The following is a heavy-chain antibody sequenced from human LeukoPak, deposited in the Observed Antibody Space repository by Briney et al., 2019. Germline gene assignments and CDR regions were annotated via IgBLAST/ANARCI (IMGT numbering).Heavy chain of an antibody. CDR3: ARTLWFGELYNAFDI. D-gene: IGHD3-10*01. Sequence: SETLSLTCAVYGGSFSGYYWSWIRQPPGKGLEWIGEINHSGSTNYSPSLKSRVTISVDTSKNQFSLKLSSVTAADTAVYYCARTLWFGELYNAFDIWGQGTMVTVSS. J-gene: IGHJ3*02. V-gene: IGHV4-34*01. CDR2: INHSGST. CDR1: GGSFSGYY.